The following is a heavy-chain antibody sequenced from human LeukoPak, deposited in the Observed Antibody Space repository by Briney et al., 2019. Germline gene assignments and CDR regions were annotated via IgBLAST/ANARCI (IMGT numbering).Heavy chain of an antibody. CDR3: ARGEGMYYYDSGSFNFDY. CDR1: GGSFSGYY. J-gene: IGHJ4*02. D-gene: IGHD3-10*01. CDR2: INHSGST. Sequence: PSETLSLTCAVYGGSFSGYYWSWIRQPPGKGLEWIGEINHSGSTNYNPSLKSRVTISVDTSKNQFSLKLSSVTAADTAVYYCARGEGMYYYDSGSFNFDYWGQGTLVTVSS. V-gene: IGHV4-34*01.